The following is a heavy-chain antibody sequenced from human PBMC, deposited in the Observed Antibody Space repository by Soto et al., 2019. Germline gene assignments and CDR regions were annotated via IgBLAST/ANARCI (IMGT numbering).Heavy chain of an antibody. D-gene: IGHD3-10*01. Sequence: PSETLSLTCTVSGGSISSSSYYWGWIRQPPGKGLEWIGSIYYSGSTYYNPSLKSRVTISVDTSKNQFSLKLSSVTAADTAVYYCARLYGSGSLIDYWGQGTLVTVSS. CDR2: IYYSGST. V-gene: IGHV4-39*01. J-gene: IGHJ4*02. CDR1: GGSISSSSYY. CDR3: ARLYGSGSLIDY.